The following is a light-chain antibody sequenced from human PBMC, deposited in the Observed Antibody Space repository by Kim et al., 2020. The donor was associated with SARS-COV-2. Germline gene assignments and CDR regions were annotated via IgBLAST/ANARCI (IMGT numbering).Light chain of an antibody. CDR1: QSVSSSY. J-gene: IGKJ3*01. Sequence: PGERVTLSCRASQSVSSSYLTWYQQKPGQAPRLLIYGASTRATGIPARFRGSGSGTDFTLTISSLQPEDFAVYYCQQDYNSLFTFGPGTKVDIK. V-gene: IGKV3D-7*01. CDR2: GAS. CDR3: QQDYNSLFT.